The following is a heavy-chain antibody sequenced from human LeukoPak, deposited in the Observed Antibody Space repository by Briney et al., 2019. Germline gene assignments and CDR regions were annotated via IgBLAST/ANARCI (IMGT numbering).Heavy chain of an antibody. J-gene: IGHJ4*02. CDR1: GGTFSSYA. CDR3: ARVLAAAGRASDY. D-gene: IGHD6-13*01. Sequence: SVKVSCKASGGTFSSYAISWVRQAPGQGLEWVGGIIPIFGTANYAQKFQGRVTITADESTSTAYMELSSLRSEDTAVYYCARVLAAAGRASDYWGQGTLVTVSS. V-gene: IGHV1-69*13. CDR2: IIPIFGTA.